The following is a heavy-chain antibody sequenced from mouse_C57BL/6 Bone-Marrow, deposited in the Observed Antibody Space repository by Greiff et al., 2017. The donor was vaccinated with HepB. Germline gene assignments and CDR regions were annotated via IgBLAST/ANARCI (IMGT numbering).Heavy chain of an antibody. V-gene: IGHV1-81*01. CDR1: GYTFTSYG. J-gene: IGHJ2*01. CDR3: ARGEIFCIYYDYPFDY. D-gene: IGHD2-4*01. CDR2: IYPRSGNT. Sequence: QVQLKESGAELARPGASVKLSCKASGYTFTSYGISWAKQRTGQGLEWIGEIYPRSGNTYYNEKFKGKSTLTADKSSSTAYMELRSLTSEDSAVYFCARGEIFCIYYDYPFDYWGQGTTLTVSS.